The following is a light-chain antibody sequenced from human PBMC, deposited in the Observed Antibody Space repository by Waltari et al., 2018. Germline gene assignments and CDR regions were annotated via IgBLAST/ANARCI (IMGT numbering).Light chain of an antibody. CDR2: GKD. CDR1: SYRTPY. Sequence: SSELTRDPAVSVAWGQTDRFTCQGDSYRTPYDCGYQLKPGQAPVLVIYGKDKRPSGIPDRFSGYSSGTTSSLTITGAQAEDEADYYCSSRNGRANQVVFAGGTKVTVL. CDR3: SSRNGRANQVV. V-gene: IGLV3-19*01. J-gene: IGLJ3*02.